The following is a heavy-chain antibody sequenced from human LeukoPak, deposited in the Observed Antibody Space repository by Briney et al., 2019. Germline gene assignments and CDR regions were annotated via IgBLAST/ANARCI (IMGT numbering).Heavy chain of an antibody. D-gene: IGHD6-13*01. CDR2: MYGDGDA. CDR1: GGSVNSYY. V-gene: IGHV4-4*07. Sequence: SETLSLTCTVSGGSVNSYYWSWIRQPAGQGLQWIGRMYGDGDANYNPSIKSRVTMSVDTSKNQFSLKLNFVTAADTAVYYCARGPQTAASGHFDCWGQGTLVTVSS. J-gene: IGHJ4*02. CDR3: ARGPQTAASGHFDC.